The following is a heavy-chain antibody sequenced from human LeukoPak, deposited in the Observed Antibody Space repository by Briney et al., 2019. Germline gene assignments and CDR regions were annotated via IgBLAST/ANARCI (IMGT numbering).Heavy chain of an antibody. V-gene: IGHV1-2*02. J-gene: IGHJ4*02. CDR2: INPNSGGT. CDR3: ARDSIAAPHCYDY. CDR1: GYTFTGYY. D-gene: IGHD6-13*01. Sequence: ASVKVSCKASGYTFTGYYMHWLRQAPGQGLEWMGWINPNSGGTNYAQKFQGRVTMTRDTSISAAYMELSRLRSDDTAVYYCARDSIAAPHCYDYWGQGTLVTVSS.